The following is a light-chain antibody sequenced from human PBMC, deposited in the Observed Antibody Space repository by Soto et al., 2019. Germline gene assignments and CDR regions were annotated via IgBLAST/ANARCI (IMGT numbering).Light chain of an antibody. V-gene: IGLV1-47*02. CDR3: AAWDDSLRGV. CDR2: SNN. CDR1: SSNIGSNY. Sequence: SVLTQPPSASGTPGQRVTISCSGSSSNIGSNYVYWYQQLPGTAPKLLIYSNNQRPSGVPDRFSGSKSGTSASLAISGLRSEDEADYYCAAWDDSLRGVFGTGTKVTV. J-gene: IGLJ1*01.